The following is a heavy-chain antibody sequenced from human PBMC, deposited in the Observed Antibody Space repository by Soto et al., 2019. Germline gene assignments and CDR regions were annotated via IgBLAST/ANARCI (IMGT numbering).Heavy chain of an antibody. D-gene: IGHD2-15*01. V-gene: IGHV4-59*08. Sequence: PGKGLEWIGYIYYSGSTNYNPSLKSRVTISVDTSKNQFSLKLSSVTAADTAMYYCARRYCSGRSCSLDYWGQGTLVTVSS. J-gene: IGHJ4*02. CDR3: ARRYCSGRSCSLDY. CDR2: IYYSGST.